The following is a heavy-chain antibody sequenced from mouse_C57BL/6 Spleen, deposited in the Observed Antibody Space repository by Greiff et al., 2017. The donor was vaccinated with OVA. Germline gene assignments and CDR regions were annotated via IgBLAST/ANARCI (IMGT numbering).Heavy chain of an antibody. CDR2: INPSNGGT. CDR1: GYTFTSYW. J-gene: IGHJ4*01. V-gene: IGHV1-53*01. CDR3: ARWAQATPYAMDY. D-gene: IGHD3-2*02. Sequence: VQLQQSGTELVKPGASVKLSCKASGYTFTSYWMHWVKQRPGQGLEWIGNINPSNGGTNYNEKFKSKATLTVDKSSSTAYMQLSSLTSEDSAVYYCARWAQATPYAMDYWGQGTSVTVSA.